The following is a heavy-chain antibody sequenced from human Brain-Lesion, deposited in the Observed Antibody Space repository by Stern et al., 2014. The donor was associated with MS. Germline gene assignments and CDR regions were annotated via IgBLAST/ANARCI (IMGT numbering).Heavy chain of an antibody. D-gene: IGHD6-13*01. Sequence: QVQLVQSGAEVKQPGASVKVSCKASGYTFTTYYMHWVRQAPGPGLEWMGIINPVGGTTTYAQKFQGRVTLTRDTSTSTVYMELSSLRSEDTAVYYCATYSSSRSPTWYWGQGVLVTVSS. CDR1: GYTFTTYY. CDR3: ATYSSSRSPTWY. V-gene: IGHV1-46*01. CDR2: INPVGGTT. J-gene: IGHJ4*02.